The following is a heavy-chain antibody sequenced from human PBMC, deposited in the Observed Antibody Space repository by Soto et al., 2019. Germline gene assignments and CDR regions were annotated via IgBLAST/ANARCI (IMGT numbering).Heavy chain of an antibody. J-gene: IGHJ4*02. V-gene: IGHV3-30-3*01. CDR2: MSNDGSGE. Sequence: QVQLVESGGGVVQPGRSLRLSCAASGFTLSSYAIQWVRQAPGKGLEWVALMSNDGSGEYFADSVKGRFTISRDNSKNTLYLQMNSLRSEDTAVYYCARGLGDGYNAAGVHWGQGTLVTVSS. CDR1: GFTLSSYA. D-gene: IGHD5-12*01. CDR3: ARGLGDGYNAAGVH.